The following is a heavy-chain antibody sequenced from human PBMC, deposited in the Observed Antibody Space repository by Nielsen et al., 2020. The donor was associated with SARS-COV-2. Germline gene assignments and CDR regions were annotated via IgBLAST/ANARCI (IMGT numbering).Heavy chain of an antibody. CDR2: IKEDGREG. V-gene: IGHV3-7*03. D-gene: IGHD2-15*01. CDR3: VLQWGY. Sequence: GGSLRLSCAASGFTFSSYWMSGVRQAPRKGLEWVANIKEDGREGYSVDSVKGRFTISSDNARKSLSLQMNSLRAEDTAVYYCVLQWGYWGQGTLVTVAS. CDR1: GFTFSSYW. J-gene: IGHJ4*02.